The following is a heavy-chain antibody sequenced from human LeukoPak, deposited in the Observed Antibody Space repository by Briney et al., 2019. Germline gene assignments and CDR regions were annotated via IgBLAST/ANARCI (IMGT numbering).Heavy chain of an antibody. J-gene: IGHJ4*02. CDR1: GFTSSSYA. CDR3: AYCSGGSCYYFDY. Sequence: GGSLRLSCAASGFTSSSYAMHWVRQAPGKGLEYVSAISSNGGSTYYANSVKGRFTISRDNSKNTLYLQMGSLRAEDMAVYYCAYCSGGSCYYFDYWGQGTLVTVSS. D-gene: IGHD2-15*01. V-gene: IGHV3-64*01. CDR2: ISSNGGST.